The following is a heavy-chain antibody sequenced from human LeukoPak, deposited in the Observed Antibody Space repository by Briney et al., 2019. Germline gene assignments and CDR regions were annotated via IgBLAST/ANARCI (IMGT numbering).Heavy chain of an antibody. J-gene: IGHJ3*02. V-gene: IGHV4-59*01. D-gene: IGHD4-17*01. CDR3: ARGLGYGEYLVPFDI. CDR2: IYYSGST. Sequence: SETLSLTCTVSGGSISSYYWSWIRQPPGKGLEWIGYIYYSGSTNCNPSLKSRVTISVDTSKNQFSLKLSSVTAADTAVYYCARGLGYGEYLVPFDIWGQGTLVTVSS. CDR1: GGSISSYY.